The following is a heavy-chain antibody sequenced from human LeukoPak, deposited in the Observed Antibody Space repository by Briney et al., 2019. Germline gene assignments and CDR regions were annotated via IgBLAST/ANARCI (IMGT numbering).Heavy chain of an antibody. D-gene: IGHD4-23*01. J-gene: IGHJ4*02. CDR2: IRIKAYGGTT. V-gene: IGHV3-49*04. Sequence: GGSLRLSCTASGFTFGDYAMSWVRQALGKGLEWVGFIRIKAYGGTTEYAASVKGRFIISRDDSKSIAYLQMNSLKTEDTAVYYCTREGRWSPFFDYWGQGTLVTVSS. CDR3: TREGRWSPFFDY. CDR1: GFTFGDYA.